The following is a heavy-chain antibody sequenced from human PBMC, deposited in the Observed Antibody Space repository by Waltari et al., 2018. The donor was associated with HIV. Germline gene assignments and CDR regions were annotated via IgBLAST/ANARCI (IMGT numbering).Heavy chain of an antibody. CDR1: GGTFSSYA. J-gene: IGHJ3*02. V-gene: IGHV1-69*13. CDR3: ARGHSGSSDDAFDI. CDR2: IIPIFGTA. Sequence: QVQLVQSGAEVKKPGSSVKVSCKASGGTFSSYAISCVRPAPGHGLEWMGGIIPIFGTANYAQKFQGRVTITADESTSTAYMELSSLRSEDTAVYYCARGHSGSSDDAFDIWGQGTMVTVSS. D-gene: IGHD1-26*01.